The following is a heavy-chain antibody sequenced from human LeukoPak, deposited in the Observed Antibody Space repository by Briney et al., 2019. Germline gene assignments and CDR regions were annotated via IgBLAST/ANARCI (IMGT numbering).Heavy chain of an antibody. CDR3: ARVTLSEIVVFDI. Sequence: ASVKVSCKASGYTFTNYGISWVRQAPGQGLEWMGWISGYNGNTNYAQKLQGRVTMTTETSTSTAYMELRSLRSDDTAVYYCARVTLSEIVVFDIWGQGTMVTVSS. D-gene: IGHD2-15*01. J-gene: IGHJ3*02. CDR2: ISGYNGNT. V-gene: IGHV1-18*01. CDR1: GYTFTNYG.